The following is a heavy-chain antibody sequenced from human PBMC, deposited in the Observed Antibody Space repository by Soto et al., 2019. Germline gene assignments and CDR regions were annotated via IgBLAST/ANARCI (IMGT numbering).Heavy chain of an antibody. Sequence: SETLSLTCTVSGGSISSGDYYWSWIRQPPGKGLEWIGYIYYSGSTYYNPSLKSRVTISVDTSKNQFSLKLSSVTAADTAVYYCARMSGSGSYCFDYWGQGTLVTVSS. CDR1: GGSISSGDYY. V-gene: IGHV4-30-4*01. D-gene: IGHD3-10*01. CDR3: ARMSGSGSYCFDY. CDR2: IYYSGST. J-gene: IGHJ4*02.